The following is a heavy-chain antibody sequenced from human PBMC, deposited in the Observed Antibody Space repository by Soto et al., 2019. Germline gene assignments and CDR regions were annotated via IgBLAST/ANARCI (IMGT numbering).Heavy chain of an antibody. V-gene: IGHV3-48*02. D-gene: IGHD3-9*01. Sequence: GGSLRLSCAASGFTFSSYSMNWVRQAPGKGLEWVSYISSSSSTIYYADSVKGRFTISRDNAKNSLYLQMNSLRDEDTAVYYCARGPPNTYDILTGYYIYGMDVWGQGTTVTVSS. CDR2: ISSSSSTI. J-gene: IGHJ6*02. CDR1: GFTFSSYS. CDR3: ARGPPNTYDILTGYYIYGMDV.